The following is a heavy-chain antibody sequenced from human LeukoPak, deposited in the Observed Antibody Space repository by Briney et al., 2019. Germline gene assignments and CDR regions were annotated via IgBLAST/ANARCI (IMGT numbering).Heavy chain of an antibody. J-gene: IGHJ4*02. CDR2: ISYDGSNK. CDR3: AREFQDYYDSSGG. Sequence: GGSLRLSCAASGFTFSSYAMSRVRQAPGKGLEWVAVISYDGSNKYYADSVKGRYTISRDNSKNTLYLQMNSLRAEDTAVYYCAREFQDYYDSSGGWGQGTLVTVSS. V-gene: IGHV3-30-3*01. CDR1: GFTFSSYA. D-gene: IGHD3-22*01.